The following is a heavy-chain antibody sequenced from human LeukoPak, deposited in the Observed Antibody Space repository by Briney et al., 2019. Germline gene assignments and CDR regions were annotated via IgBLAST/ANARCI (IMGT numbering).Heavy chain of an antibody. D-gene: IGHD2-2*01. Sequence: SETLSLTCTVSGGSISSRTYYWGWIRQTPGKELEWIGSSYYSGSTYYNPSLKSRVTISVDTSKNQFSLKLRSVTAADTAVYYCARLADCSSTRCHDYWGQGTLVTVSS. J-gene: IGHJ4*02. CDR3: ARLADCSSTRCHDY. CDR2: SYYSGST. CDR1: GGSISSRTYY. V-gene: IGHV4-39*01.